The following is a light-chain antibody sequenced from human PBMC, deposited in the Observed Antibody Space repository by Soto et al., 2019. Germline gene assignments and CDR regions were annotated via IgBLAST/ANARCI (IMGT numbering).Light chain of an antibody. CDR3: QQSYRSPYT. Sequence: DIQMTQSPSSLSASVGDRVTITCRASQSISSYLNWYQQKPGKAPKFLIYVASTLQSGVPSRFSGSVSGTEFTLAITRLQPEDFATYYCQQSYRSPYTFGQGTKLEIK. CDR1: QSISSY. J-gene: IGKJ2*01. V-gene: IGKV1-39*01. CDR2: VAS.